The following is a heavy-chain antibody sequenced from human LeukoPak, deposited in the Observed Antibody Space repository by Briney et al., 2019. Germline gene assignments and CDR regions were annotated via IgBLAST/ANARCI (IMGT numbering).Heavy chain of an antibody. V-gene: IGHV1-69*13. Sequence: ASVKLSCKASGGTFSSYAISWVRQAPGQGLEWMGGIIPIFGTANYAQKFQGRVTITADESTSTAYMELSSLRSEDTAVYYCARVYYDSSGSTRYYYGMDVWGQGTTVTVSS. J-gene: IGHJ6*02. CDR2: IIPIFGTA. CDR1: GGTFSSYA. D-gene: IGHD3-22*01. CDR3: ARVYYDSSGSTRYYYGMDV.